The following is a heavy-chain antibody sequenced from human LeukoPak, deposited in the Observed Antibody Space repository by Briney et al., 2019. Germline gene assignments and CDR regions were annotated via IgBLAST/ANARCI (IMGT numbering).Heavy chain of an antibody. J-gene: IGHJ6*02. D-gene: IGHD5/OR15-5a*01. Sequence: GGSLGLSCAASGSTFSSYSMNWVRQAPGKGLEWVSTISDSGGTTYYADSVKGRFTISRDNCKKTQYLQMHSLRAEDTAVYYCAKCQASATNYHYYGMDVWGQGTTVTVSS. V-gene: IGHV3-23*01. CDR1: GSTFSSYS. CDR3: AKCQASATNYHYYGMDV. CDR2: ISDSGGTT.